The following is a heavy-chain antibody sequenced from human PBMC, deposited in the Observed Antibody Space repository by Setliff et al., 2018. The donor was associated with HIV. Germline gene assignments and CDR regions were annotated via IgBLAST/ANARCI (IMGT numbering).Heavy chain of an antibody. CDR2: IDIDGSDT. CDR3: ARGGFSHGFDI. V-gene: IGHV3-74*01. J-gene: IGHJ3*02. CDR1: GFTFSDYW. Sequence: GGSLRLSCAASGFTFSDYWMHWVRQAPGKGLVWVSRIDIDGSDTIYADSVKGRFTIFGDNAKNTLYVQMNSLRDEDTAVYFCARGGFSHGFDIWGQGTMVTVSS.